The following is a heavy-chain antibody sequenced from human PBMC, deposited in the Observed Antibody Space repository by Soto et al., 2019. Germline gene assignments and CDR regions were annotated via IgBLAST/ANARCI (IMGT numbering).Heavy chain of an antibody. CDR3: ARGGPGDYDFWSGYYRGWFDP. D-gene: IGHD3-3*01. CDR1: GASVSSSNW. CDR2: IYHSGST. V-gene: IGHV4-4*02. Sequence: ETLSLTCTVSGASVSSSNWWNWVRQPPGKGPEWIGEIYHSGSTNYNPALQSRVTIGIDKSKNQFSLRLTSVTAADTAVYYCARGGPGDYDFWSGYYRGWFDPWGQGTLVTVPS. J-gene: IGHJ5*02.